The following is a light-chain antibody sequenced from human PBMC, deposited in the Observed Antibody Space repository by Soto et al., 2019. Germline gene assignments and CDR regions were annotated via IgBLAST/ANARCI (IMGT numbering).Light chain of an antibody. CDR2: EVS. Sequence: QSVLTQPASVSGSPGQSSTISCTGTSSDVGSYNFVSWYQQHPGKAPKLMIYEVSKRPSWVSNRFSGSKSGNTASLTISGLHAEDEADYYCCSYAGSSTLVFGGGTKLTVL. V-gene: IGLV2-23*02. CDR1: SSDVGSYNF. J-gene: IGLJ2*01. CDR3: CSYAGSSTLV.